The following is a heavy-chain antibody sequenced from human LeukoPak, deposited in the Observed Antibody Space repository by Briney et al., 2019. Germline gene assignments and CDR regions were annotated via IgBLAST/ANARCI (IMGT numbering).Heavy chain of an antibody. CDR2: VSSSSPYI. CDR3: ARDGVYQSVSYGMDV. CDR1: GFTFSSYS. Sequence: PWGSLRLSCAASGFTFSSYSMNWVRQAPGKGLDWVSSVSSSSPYIYYSDSVKGRFSISRDNAKNSLFLQMNSLRAEDTAVYYCARDGVYQSVSYGMDVWGQGTTVTVSS. J-gene: IGHJ6*02. D-gene: IGHD6-13*01. V-gene: IGHV3-21*04.